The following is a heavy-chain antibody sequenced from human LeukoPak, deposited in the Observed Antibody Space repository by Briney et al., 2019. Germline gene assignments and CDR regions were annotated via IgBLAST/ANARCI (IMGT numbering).Heavy chain of an antibody. CDR2: IIPIFGTA. CDR1: GGTFSSYA. V-gene: IGHV1-69*06. J-gene: IGHJ4*02. Sequence: SVKVSRKASGGTFSSYAISWVRQAPGQGLEWMGGIIPIFGTANYAQKFQGRVTITADKSTSTAYMELSSLRAEDTAVYYCARGLTDIVVVPAATYFDYWGQGTLVTVSS. D-gene: IGHD2-2*01. CDR3: ARGLTDIVVVPAATYFDY.